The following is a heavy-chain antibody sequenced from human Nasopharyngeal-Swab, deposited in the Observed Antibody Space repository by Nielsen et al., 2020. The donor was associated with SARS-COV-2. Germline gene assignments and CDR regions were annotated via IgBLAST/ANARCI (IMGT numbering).Heavy chain of an antibody. V-gene: IGHV4-59*08. CDR2: VYYTGGT. J-gene: IGHJ4*02. D-gene: IGHD2-15*01. CDR3: ARMDAATDF. Sequence: WSRQPPGKGVEWVGYVYYTGGTSYNPSLKSRVTISLGTSKKQFSLRLTSVTPADTAIYYCARMDAATDFWGQGTLVTVSS.